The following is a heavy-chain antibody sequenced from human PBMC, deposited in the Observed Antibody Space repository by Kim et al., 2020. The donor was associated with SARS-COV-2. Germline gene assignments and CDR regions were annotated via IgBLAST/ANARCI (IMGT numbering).Heavy chain of an antibody. Sequence: GGSLRLSCAASGFTVSSNYMSWVRQAPGKGLEWVSVIYSDGSTYYADSVKGRFTISRDNSKNTLYLQMNSLRAEDTAVYYCASGYCGGDCREYFQHWGQGTLGTVSS. CDR1: GFTVSSNY. CDR3: ASGYCGGDCREYFQH. D-gene: IGHD2-21*02. J-gene: IGHJ1*01. V-gene: IGHV3-53*01. CDR2: IYSDGST.